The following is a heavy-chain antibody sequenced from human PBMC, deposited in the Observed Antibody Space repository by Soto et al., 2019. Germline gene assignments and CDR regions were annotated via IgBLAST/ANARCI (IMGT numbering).Heavy chain of an antibody. J-gene: IGHJ6*02. CDR3: ARRGTCSGSPSCGMDV. D-gene: IGHD3-10*02. Sequence: ETLSLTCTVSGGSMSSSNYYWGWIRQPPGKGLEWIGSIYYSGSTYYNPSLKSRVTISVDTSKKQFSLKLSSVIAADTAVYYCARRGTCSGSPSCGMDVWGQGTTVTVPS. CDR2: IYYSGST. CDR1: GGSMSSSNYY. V-gene: IGHV4-39*01.